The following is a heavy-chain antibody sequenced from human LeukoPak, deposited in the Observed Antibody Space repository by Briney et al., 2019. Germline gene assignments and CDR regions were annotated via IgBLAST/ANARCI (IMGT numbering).Heavy chain of an antibody. CDR2: IYYSGST. CDR1: GGSISSYY. V-gene: IGHV4-59*01. Sequence: SETLSLTCTVSGGSISSYYWSWIRQPPGKGLEWIGYIYYSGSTNYNPSLKSRVTISVDTSKNQFSLKLSSVTAADTAVYYCARGASIGEDPFDPWGQGTLVTVSS. CDR3: ARGASIGEDPFDP. J-gene: IGHJ5*02. D-gene: IGHD3-3*02.